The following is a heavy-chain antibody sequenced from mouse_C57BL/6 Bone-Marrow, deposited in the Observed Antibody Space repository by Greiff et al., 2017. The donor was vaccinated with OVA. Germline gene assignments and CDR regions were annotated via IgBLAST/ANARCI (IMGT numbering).Heavy chain of an antibody. Sequence: QVQLQQPGAELVKPGASVKLSCKASGYTFTSYWMHWVKQRPGRGLEWIGRIDPNSGGTKYNEKFKGKATLNVDKPSSTASMQLSILTSEDSAVYYCAGGYDVAWFAYWGQGTLVTVSA. J-gene: IGHJ3*01. D-gene: IGHD2-2*01. CDR3: AGGYDVAWFAY. CDR2: IDPNSGGT. V-gene: IGHV1-72*01. CDR1: GYTFTSYW.